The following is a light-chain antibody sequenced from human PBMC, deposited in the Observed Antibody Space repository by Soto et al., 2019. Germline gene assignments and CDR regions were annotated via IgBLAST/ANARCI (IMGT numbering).Light chain of an antibody. J-gene: IGLJ1*01. CDR1: GSDIGAYNY. Sequence: QSVLIQPASVSGSPGQSITISCTGSGSDIGAYNYVSWYQQHPGKAPKLLIHGVTRRPSGVSSRFSASKSAYTASLTISGLQAEDEATYFCSSFTTSYFYVFGPGTKLTVL. CDR2: GVT. CDR3: SSFTTSYFYV. V-gene: IGLV2-14*01.